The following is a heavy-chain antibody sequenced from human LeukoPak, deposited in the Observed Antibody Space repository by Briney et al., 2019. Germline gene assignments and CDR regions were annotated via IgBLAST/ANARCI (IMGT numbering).Heavy chain of an antibody. CDR3: ARAPRIREVRGALYFDY. CDR1: GGSISSGGYY. V-gene: IGHV4-30-2*01. Sequence: PSQTLSLTCTVSGGSISSGGYYWSWIRQPPGKGLEWIGYIYHSGSTYYNPSLKSRVTISVDTSKNQFSLKLSSVTAADTAVYYCARAPRIREVRGALYFDYWGQGTLVTVSS. CDR2: IYHSGST. J-gene: IGHJ4*02. D-gene: IGHD3-10*01.